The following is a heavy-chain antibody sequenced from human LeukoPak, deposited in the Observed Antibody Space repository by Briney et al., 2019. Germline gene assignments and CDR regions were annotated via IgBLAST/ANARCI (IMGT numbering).Heavy chain of an antibody. D-gene: IGHD4-17*01. CDR1: GFTFSGSA. CDR3: TRTYGDYASFVNV. J-gene: IGHJ6*02. Sequence: GGSLRLSCAASGFTFSGSAMHWVRQASGKGLEWVGRIRSKANSYATTYAASVKGRFTISRDDSKNTAYLQMNSLKTEDTAVYYCTRTYGDYASFVNVWGQGTTVTVSS. V-gene: IGHV3-73*01. CDR2: IRSKANSYAT.